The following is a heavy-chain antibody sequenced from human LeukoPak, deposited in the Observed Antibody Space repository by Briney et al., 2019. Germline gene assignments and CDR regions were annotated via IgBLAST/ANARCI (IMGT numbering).Heavy chain of an antibody. CDR2: IYSGGST. CDR1: GFTVSSNY. D-gene: IGHD3-22*01. V-gene: IGHV3-53*01. CDR3: ARGGNYYDSSGYYFFAY. Sequence: GGSLRLSCAASGFTVSSNYMSWVRQAPGKGLEWVSVIYSGGSTYYADSVKGQFTISRDNSKNTLYLQMNSLRAEDTAVYYCARGGNYYDSSGYYFFAYWARGTLVTVSS. J-gene: IGHJ4*02.